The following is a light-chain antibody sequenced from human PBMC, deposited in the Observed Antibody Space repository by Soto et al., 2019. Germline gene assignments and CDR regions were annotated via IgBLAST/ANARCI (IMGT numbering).Light chain of an antibody. CDR2: KAS. Sequence: DVQMTQSPSTLSASVGDRVTITCRASQTISSYLAWYQQKPGKAPKLLIYKASSLQSGVPSRFSGSGSGTEFTLTIGSLQSEDFAVYYCQHYNNWWTFGQGTKVDI. CDR3: QHYNNWWT. CDR1: QTISSY. V-gene: IGKV1-5*03. J-gene: IGKJ1*01.